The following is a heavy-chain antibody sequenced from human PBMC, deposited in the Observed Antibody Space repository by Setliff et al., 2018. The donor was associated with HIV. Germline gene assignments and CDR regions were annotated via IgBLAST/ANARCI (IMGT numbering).Heavy chain of an antibody. CDR2: IHPVDSDT. CDR1: GYSFTSNW. D-gene: IGHD6-13*01. Sequence: GESLKSSCRGSGYSFTSNWISWVRQMPGKGLEWMGIIHPVDSDTRYSPSFQGQVTISADKSISTAYLQWITLKASDTAISYCARHRHTAAGTLDAFDIWGQGTVVTVSS. J-gene: IGHJ3*02. CDR3: ARHRHTAAGTLDAFDI. V-gene: IGHV5-51*01.